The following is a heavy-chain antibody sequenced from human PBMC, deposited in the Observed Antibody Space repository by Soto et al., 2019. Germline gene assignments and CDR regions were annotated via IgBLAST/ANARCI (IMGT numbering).Heavy chain of an antibody. CDR2: ISSNGVST. CDR3: VKDRYVDY. J-gene: IGHJ4*02. V-gene: IGHV3-64D*06. Sequence: PGGSLRLSCSVFGFTFSSYAMHWVRQAPGKGLQYVSSISSNGVSTYYADSVKGRFTISRDNSENTLYLQMSSLRVEDTAVYYCVKDRYVDYWGQGTLVTVSS. CDR1: GFTFSSYA.